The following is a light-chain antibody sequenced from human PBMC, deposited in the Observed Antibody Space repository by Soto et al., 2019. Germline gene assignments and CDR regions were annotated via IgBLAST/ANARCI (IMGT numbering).Light chain of an antibody. V-gene: IGKV1-5*03. CDR3: QQYNRYWT. Sequence: DIPMTQSPSTLSASVGVRVTITCRASQTIYTWLAWYHQKPGKAPKRLIYKASSLESRVPSRFSGSGSVTEVTLTISSLAPDDFATDYCQQYNRYWTFGQGTKVDIK. CDR1: QTIYTW. J-gene: IGKJ1*01. CDR2: KAS.